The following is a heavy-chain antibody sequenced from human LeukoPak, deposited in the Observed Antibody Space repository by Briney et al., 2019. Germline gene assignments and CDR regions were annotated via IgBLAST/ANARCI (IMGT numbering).Heavy chain of an antibody. J-gene: IGHJ6*03. CDR2: IIPIFGTA. Sequence: SVKVSCKASGYTFTSYYMHWVRQAPGQGLEWMGGIIPIFGTANYAQKFQGRVTITAGESTSTAYMELSSLRSEDTAVYYCARTGYYYYMDVWGKGTTVTVSS. CDR3: ARTGYYYYMDV. CDR1: GYTFTSYY. V-gene: IGHV1-69*13.